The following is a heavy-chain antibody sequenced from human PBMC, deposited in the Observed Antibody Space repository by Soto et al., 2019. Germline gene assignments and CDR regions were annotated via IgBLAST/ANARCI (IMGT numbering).Heavy chain of an antibody. CDR2: IWFDGSKK. D-gene: IGHD2-2*01. J-gene: IGHJ6*02. V-gene: IGHV3-33*01. CDR1: GFTFRSYG. Sequence: QMQLVESGGGVVQPGRSLRLSCAASGFTFRSYGIHWVRQAPGKGLEWVALIWFDGSKKYYVDSGKGLFAVSRDNSKNTLYLEMNSLRVEDTAVYYCARDRLVPYGYGMDVWGQGTTVTVSS. CDR3: ARDRLVPYGYGMDV.